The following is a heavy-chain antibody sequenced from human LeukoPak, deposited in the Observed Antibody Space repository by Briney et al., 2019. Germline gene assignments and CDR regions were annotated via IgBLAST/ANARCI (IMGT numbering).Heavy chain of an antibody. Sequence: PGGSLRLSCAASGFTFSGYWMSWVRQAPGKGLQWVANIKQDGSAQYYVDSVKGRFTISRDNAKNSLYLQMNSLRAEDTGVYYCARGRTGYCSSTTCFYYFDYWGQGTLVTVSS. D-gene: IGHD2-2*01. V-gene: IGHV3-7*05. CDR2: IKQDGSAQ. J-gene: IGHJ4*02. CDR3: ARGRTGYCSSTTCFYYFDY. CDR1: GFTFSGYW.